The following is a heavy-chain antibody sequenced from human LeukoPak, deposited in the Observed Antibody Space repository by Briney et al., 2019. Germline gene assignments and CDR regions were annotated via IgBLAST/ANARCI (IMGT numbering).Heavy chain of an antibody. CDR1: GGSISSYY. CDR2: IYTSGST. D-gene: IGHD4-23*01. J-gene: IGHJ4*02. V-gene: IGHV4-4*07. Sequence: SETLSLTCTVSGGSISSYYWSWIRQPAGKGLEWIGRIYTSGSTNYNPSLKSRVTMSVDTSKNQFSLKLSSVTAADTAVYYCARDSYGGNSGVPFDYWGKGTLVTVSS. CDR3: ARDSYGGNSGVPFDY.